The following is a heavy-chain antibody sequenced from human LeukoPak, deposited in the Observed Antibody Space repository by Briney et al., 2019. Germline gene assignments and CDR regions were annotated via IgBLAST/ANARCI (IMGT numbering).Heavy chain of an antibody. J-gene: IGHJ5*01. Sequence: SETLSLTCTVSGGSISTYYWSWIRQPPGKGLEWIGYVYYSGSTNYNPSLKSRLAMSVDTSKNQFSLKLTSVTAADTAVYFCTRGLAAAYDYNWFDSWGQGTLVTVSS. V-gene: IGHV4-59*12. CDR2: VYYSGST. CDR3: TRGLAAAYDYNWFDS. D-gene: IGHD5-12*01. CDR1: GGSISTYY.